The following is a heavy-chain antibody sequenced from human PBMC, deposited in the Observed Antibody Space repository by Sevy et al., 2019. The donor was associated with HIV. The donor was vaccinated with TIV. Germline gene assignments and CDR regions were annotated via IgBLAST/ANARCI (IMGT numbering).Heavy chain of an antibody. CDR3: ARGGSSITGEDNWFDP. CDR2: IGTAGDT. J-gene: IGHJ5*02. D-gene: IGHD2-2*01. Sequence: GGSLRLSCAASGFTFSSYDMHWVRQATGKGLEWVSAIGTAGDTYYPGSVKGRFTISRENAKNYLYLQMNSLRAGATAVYYCARGGSSITGEDNWFDPWGQGTLVTVSS. CDR1: GFTFSSYD. V-gene: IGHV3-13*01.